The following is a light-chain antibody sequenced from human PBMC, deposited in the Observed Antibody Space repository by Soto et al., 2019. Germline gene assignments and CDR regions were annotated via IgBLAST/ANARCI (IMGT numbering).Light chain of an antibody. CDR3: QQYTTYST. CDR1: QSISSW. V-gene: IGKV1-5*01. Sequence: DIQMTQSPSTLSASVGDRVTITCRASQSISSWLAWYQQKPGKAPQLLIYDVSNLESGVPSRFSGSGSGTGFTLTISSLQPDDFATYYCQQYTTYSTFGGGTKVEIK. CDR2: DVS. J-gene: IGKJ4*01.